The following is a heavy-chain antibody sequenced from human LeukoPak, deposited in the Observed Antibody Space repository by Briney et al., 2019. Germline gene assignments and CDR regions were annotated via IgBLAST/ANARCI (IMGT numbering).Heavy chain of an antibody. CDR3: ARDRNEAYYYGSGSYYRGEDWFDP. CDR2: ISAYNGNT. D-gene: IGHD3-10*01. J-gene: IGHJ5*02. Sequence: ASVKVSCKASGYTFTSYGISWVRQAPGQGLEWMGWISAYNGNTNYAQKLQGRVTMTTDTSTSTAYMELRSLRSDDTAVYYCARDRNEAYYYGSGSYYRGEDWFDPWGQGTLVTVSS. CDR1: GYTFTSYG. V-gene: IGHV1-18*01.